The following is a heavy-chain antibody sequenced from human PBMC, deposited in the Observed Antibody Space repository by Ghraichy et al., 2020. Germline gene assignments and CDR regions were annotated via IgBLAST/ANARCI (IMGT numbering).Heavy chain of an antibody. CDR2: ISWNSGHI. J-gene: IGHJ6*02. Sequence: SLNISCAASGFTFDDYAMHWVRQVPGKGLEWVSGISWNSGHIVYADSVKGRFTISRDNAKDSLYLQMNSPRAEDTALYYCAKDITPSRGRLLWFTKGMDVWGQGTAVTVSS. CDR1: GFTFDDYA. D-gene: IGHD3-10*01. V-gene: IGHV3-9*01. CDR3: AKDITPSRGRLLWFTKGMDV.